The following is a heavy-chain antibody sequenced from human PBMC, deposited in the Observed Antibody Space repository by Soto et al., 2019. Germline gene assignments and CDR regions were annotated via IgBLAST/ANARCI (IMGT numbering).Heavy chain of an antibody. D-gene: IGHD3-10*01. CDR3: AGEIYGSGSLPLEY. J-gene: IGHJ4*02. V-gene: IGHV1-3*01. Sequence: ASVKVSCKVSGDTFTDYDIHWVRQAPGQRPEWMGWINAGRGNAEYSQRFQNRVTLSRDTSASTVYMELSSLRPEDTAVYYCAGEIYGSGSLPLEYWGQGAVVTVYS. CDR2: INAGRGNA. CDR1: GDTFTDYD.